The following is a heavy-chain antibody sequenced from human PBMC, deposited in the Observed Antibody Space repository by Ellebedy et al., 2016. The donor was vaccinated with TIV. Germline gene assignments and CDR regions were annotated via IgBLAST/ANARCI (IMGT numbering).Heavy chain of an antibody. D-gene: IGHD2-2*02. CDR3: ARSPYTGYSDLGFDY. CDR2: TKQDGSEK. J-gene: IGHJ4*02. Sequence: PGGSLRLSCAASGFTFSTYWMGWVRQAAGKGLEWVANTKQDGSEKYYVDSVMGRFTISRDNAKNSLYLQMNSLRADDTAVYYCARSPYTGYSDLGFDYWGRGTLVTVSS. CDR1: GFTFSTYW. V-gene: IGHV3-7*01.